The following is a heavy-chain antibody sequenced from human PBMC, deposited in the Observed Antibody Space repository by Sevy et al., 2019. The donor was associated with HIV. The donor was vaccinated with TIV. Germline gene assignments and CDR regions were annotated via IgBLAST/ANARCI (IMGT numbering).Heavy chain of an antibody. D-gene: IGHD6-13*01. J-gene: IGHJ4*02. CDR1: GFTFSSYW. Sequence: GGSLRLSCAASGFTFSSYWMSWVRQAPGKGLEWVANIKQDGSENYYVDSVKGRFTISRDNAKNSLYLQMNSLRAEDTAVYSCVRDRRPYSSSLDYWGQGTLVTVSS. V-gene: IGHV3-7*01. CDR3: VRDRRPYSSSLDY. CDR2: IKQDGSEN.